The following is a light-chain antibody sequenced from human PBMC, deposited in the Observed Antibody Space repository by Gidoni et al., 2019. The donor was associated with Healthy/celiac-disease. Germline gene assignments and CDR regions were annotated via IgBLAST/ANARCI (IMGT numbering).Light chain of an antibody. J-gene: IGKJ2*01. Sequence: DIQMTKSPSSLSASVGDRVTITCRASQSISSYLNWYQQKPGKAPKLLIYAASSLQSGVPARFRGSGSGTDFTLTISSLQPEDFATYYCQQSYSTPRTFGQGTKLEIK. CDR3: QQSYSTPRT. V-gene: IGKV1-39*01. CDR1: QSISSY. CDR2: AAS.